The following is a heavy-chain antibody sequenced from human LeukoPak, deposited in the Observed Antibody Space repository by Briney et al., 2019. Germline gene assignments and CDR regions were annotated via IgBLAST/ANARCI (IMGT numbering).Heavy chain of an antibody. Sequence: PSETLSLTCTVSGGSISYYYWGWIRQPPGKGLEWIGYIYNTGSTNYNPSLKSRVTISVDTSKNHFSLELSSVTAADTAVYYCARDGPGDDFWSGLYTDAFDIWGQGTMVTVSS. V-gene: IGHV4-59*01. CDR3: ARDGPGDDFWSGLYTDAFDI. D-gene: IGHD3-3*01. CDR1: GGSISYYY. J-gene: IGHJ3*02. CDR2: IYNTGST.